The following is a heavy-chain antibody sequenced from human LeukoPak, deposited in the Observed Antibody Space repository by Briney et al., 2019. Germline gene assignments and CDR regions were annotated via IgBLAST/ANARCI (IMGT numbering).Heavy chain of an antibody. CDR2: ISGSGGST. V-gene: IGHV3-23*01. Sequence: PGGSLRLSCAASGFTFSSYAMSWVRQAQGQGLERVSAISGSGGSTYYADSVKGQFTISKYNPKNTLYLQINSLGAEDTAVYYCAKTPSVRDYWGQGTLVTVSS. CDR3: AKTPSVRDY. CDR1: GFTFSSYA. J-gene: IGHJ4*02.